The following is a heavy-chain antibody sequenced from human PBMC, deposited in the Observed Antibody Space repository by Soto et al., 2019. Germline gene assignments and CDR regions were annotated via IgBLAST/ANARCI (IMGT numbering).Heavy chain of an antibody. CDR1: GFTFSSYA. Sequence: EVQLLESGGGLVQPGGSLRLSCAASGFTFSSYAMSWVRQAPGKGLEWVSAISGSGGSTYYADSVKGRFTISRDNSKNTLYLQMNSLRAEDTAVYYGASHGGVWGSYSYLDYWGQGTLVTVSS. J-gene: IGHJ4*02. CDR2: ISGSGGST. D-gene: IGHD3-16*02. V-gene: IGHV3-23*01. CDR3: ASHGGVWGSYSYLDY.